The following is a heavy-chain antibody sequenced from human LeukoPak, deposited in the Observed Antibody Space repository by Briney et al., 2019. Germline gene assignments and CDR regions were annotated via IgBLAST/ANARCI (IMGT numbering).Heavy chain of an antibody. CDR2: IYYSGST. CDR3: ARVRMYRDIVVVPAAINWFDP. J-gene: IGHJ5*02. D-gene: IGHD2-2*01. CDR1: GGSISSSSYY. Sequence: PSETLSLTCTVSGGSISSSSYYWGWIRQPLGTGLEWIGSIYYSGSTYYNPSLKSRVTISVDTSKNQFSLKLSSVTAADTAVYYCARVRMYRDIVVVPAAINWFDPWGQGTLVTVSS. V-gene: IGHV4-39*07.